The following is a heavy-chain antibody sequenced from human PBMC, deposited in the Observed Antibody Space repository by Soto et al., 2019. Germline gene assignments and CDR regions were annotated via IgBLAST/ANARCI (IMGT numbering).Heavy chain of an antibody. CDR2: INPSGGST. Sequence: ASVKVSCKASGYTFTSYYMHGGRQAPGQGLEWMGIINPSGGSTSYAQKFQGRVTMTRDTSTSTVYMELSSLRSEDTAVYYCARVPVATAMALYYYYGMDVWGQGTTVTVSS. V-gene: IGHV1-46*01. J-gene: IGHJ6*02. CDR3: ARVPVATAMALYYYYGMDV. CDR1: GYTFTSYY. D-gene: IGHD5-18*01.